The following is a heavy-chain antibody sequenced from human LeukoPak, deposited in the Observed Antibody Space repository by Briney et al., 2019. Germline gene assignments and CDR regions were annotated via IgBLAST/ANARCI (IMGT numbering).Heavy chain of an antibody. D-gene: IGHD5/OR15-5a*01. Sequence: GGSLRLSCAASGFTFDDYAMHWVRQAPGKGLEWVSGISWNSGSIGYADSVKGRFTISRDNAKNSLYLQMNSLRAEDTALYYCAKDMDGVYVGGMDVWGQGTTVTVSS. CDR1: GFTFDDYA. CDR2: ISWNSGSI. CDR3: AKDMDGVYVGGMDV. J-gene: IGHJ6*02. V-gene: IGHV3-9*01.